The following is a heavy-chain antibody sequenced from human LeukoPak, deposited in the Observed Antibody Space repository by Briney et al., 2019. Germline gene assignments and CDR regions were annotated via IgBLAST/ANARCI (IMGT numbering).Heavy chain of an antibody. V-gene: IGHV3-11*04. CDR1: GFTFSDYY. D-gene: IGHD2-2*01. CDR3: AKDVPAAYFDY. CDR2: ISSSGSTI. Sequence: GGSLRLSCAASGFTFSDYYMSWIRQAPGKGLEWVSYISSSGSTIYYADSVKGRFTISRDNAKNSLYLQMNGLRAEDTAVYYCAKDVPAAYFDYWGQGTLVTVSS. J-gene: IGHJ4*02.